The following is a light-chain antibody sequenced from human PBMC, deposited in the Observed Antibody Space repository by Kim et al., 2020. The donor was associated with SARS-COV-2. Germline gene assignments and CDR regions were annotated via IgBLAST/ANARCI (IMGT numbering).Light chain of an antibody. Sequence: GDRVTITCRASRGITNYLAWYQQKPGKIPKLLVYAASALQSGVPSRFSGSGSGTDFTLTISSLQPDDVATYYCQNYNSAPRTFGQGTKADI. CDR3: QNYNSAPRT. J-gene: IGKJ1*01. V-gene: IGKV1-27*01. CDR1: RGITNY. CDR2: AAS.